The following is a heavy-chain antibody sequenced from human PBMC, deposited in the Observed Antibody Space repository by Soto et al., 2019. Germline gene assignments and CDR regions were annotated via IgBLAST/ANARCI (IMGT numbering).Heavy chain of an antibody. Sequence: SETLSLTCTVSGGSISSYYWSWIRHPPAKGLECIGYIYYSGSTNYNPSLKSRVTISVDTSKNQFSLKLSSVTAADTAVYYCERVGGVWLGEFRYNVPISWFDHWGQGTQVTVSS. D-gene: IGHD3-10*01. V-gene: IGHV4-59*01. CDR2: IYYSGST. CDR3: ERVGGVWLGEFRYNVPISWFDH. CDR1: GGSISSYY. J-gene: IGHJ5*02.